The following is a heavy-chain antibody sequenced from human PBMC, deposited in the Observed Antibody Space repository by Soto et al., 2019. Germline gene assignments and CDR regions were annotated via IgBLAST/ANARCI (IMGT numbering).Heavy chain of an antibody. J-gene: IGHJ4*02. D-gene: IGHD1-26*01. CDR3: GRLMNGGATDY. Sequence: EVQLVESGGGLVQPGGSLRLSCAASGFTFSSYWMSWVRKAPGKGLEWVANIKQDGSEKYYVDSGKGRFTISRDSAKNSLYLQMNSLRAEDTAVYYCGRLMNGGATDYWGQGTLVTVSS. V-gene: IGHV3-7*03. CDR1: GFTFSSYW. CDR2: IKQDGSEK.